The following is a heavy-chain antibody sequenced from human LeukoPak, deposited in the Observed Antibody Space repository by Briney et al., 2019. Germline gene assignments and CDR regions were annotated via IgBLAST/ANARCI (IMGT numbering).Heavy chain of an antibody. J-gene: IGHJ4*02. D-gene: IGHD5-12*01. CDR3: ARDRDYDYLDY. CDR2: IWYDGSNK. CDR1: GFTFSSKG. Sequence: GGSLRLSCAASGFTFSSKGMHWVRQAPGKGLEWVAVIWYDGSNKYYADSVKGRFTISRDNSKNTLYLQMNILRAEDTAVYYCARDRDYDYLDYWGQGTLVTVSS. V-gene: IGHV3-33*01.